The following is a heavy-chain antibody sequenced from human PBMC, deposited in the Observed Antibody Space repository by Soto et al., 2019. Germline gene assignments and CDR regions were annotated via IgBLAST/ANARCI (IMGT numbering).Heavy chain of an antibody. D-gene: IGHD6-13*01. J-gene: IGHJ4*02. CDR2: IDWTSTYI. CDR3: ARATTRAGTRASGIYY. CDR1: GFTFSDYT. V-gene: IGHV3-21*01. Sequence: GSLRLSCVASGFTFSDYTINWVRQAPGRGLEWVSSIDWTSTYIYYVDSVKGRFTISRDNAKSSLFLQMNSLRAEDTAVYYCARATTRAGTRASGIYYWGQETLVTVSS.